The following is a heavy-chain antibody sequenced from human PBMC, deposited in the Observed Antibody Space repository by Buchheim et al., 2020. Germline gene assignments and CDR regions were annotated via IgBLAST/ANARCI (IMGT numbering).Heavy chain of an antibody. J-gene: IGHJ4*02. CDR3: ASGTILWFRTIDF. D-gene: IGHD3-10*01. CDR1: GDSIGSSSYY. Sequence: QLQLQESGPGLVKPSETLSLTCFVSGDSIGSSSYYWGWVRQSPGKGLEWIAIAYYTGTTFYNPSLKSRVTISIETSKSQFPLKMNSVTAADTAVYYCASGTILWFRTIDFWGQGAL. V-gene: IGHV4-39*01. CDR2: AYYTGTT.